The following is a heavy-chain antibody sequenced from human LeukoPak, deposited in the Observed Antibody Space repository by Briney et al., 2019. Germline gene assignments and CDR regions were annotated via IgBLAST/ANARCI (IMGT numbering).Heavy chain of an antibody. CDR1: GTTFDSHY. V-gene: IGHV3-7*01. J-gene: IGHJ4*02. D-gene: IGHD1-26*01. Sequence: GGSLRLSCAASGTTFDSHYMTWVRQTPEKGLEWVANINQDGSEKNSVDSVKSRFTISRDNAKKSLYLQMNSLRAEDTAVYYCASAAGWESAYWGQGTLVTVSS. CDR2: INQDGSEK. CDR3: ASAAGWESAY.